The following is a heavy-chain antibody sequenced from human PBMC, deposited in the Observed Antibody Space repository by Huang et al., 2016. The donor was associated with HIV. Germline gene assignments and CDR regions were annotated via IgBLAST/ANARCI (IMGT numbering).Heavy chain of an antibody. CDR3: ARGPYYYDSSGYYLFDY. J-gene: IGHJ4*02. D-gene: IGHD3-22*01. CDR2: INPNSGGT. Sequence: QVQLVQSGAEVKKPGASVKVSCKASGYTFTGYYMHWVRQAPGQGLEGMGWINPNSGGTNYGQKFQGRVTMTRDTSISTAYMELSRLRSDDTAVYYCARGPYYYDSSGYYLFDYWGQGTLVTVSS. V-gene: IGHV1-2*02. CDR1: GYTFTGYY.